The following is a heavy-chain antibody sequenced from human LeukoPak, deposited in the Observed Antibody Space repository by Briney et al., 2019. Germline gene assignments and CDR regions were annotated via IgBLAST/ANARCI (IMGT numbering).Heavy chain of an antibody. CDR2: VNPSDSDT. D-gene: IGHD5-24*01. J-gene: IGHJ5*02. CDR3: ARPRAGDNYNWFDP. V-gene: IGHV5-10-1*01. Sequence: RGESLKISCEGSGYTFTNYWINWVRQMPGKGLEWMGRVNPSDSDTNYSPSFQGRVTISVDKSINTAYLQWSSLKASDPAMYYCARPRAGDNYNWFDPWGQGTLVTVSS. CDR1: GYTFTNYW.